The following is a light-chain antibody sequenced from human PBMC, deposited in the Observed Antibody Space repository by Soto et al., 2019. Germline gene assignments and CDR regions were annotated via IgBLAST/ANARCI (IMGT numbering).Light chain of an antibody. CDR2: WAS. J-gene: IGKJ4*01. V-gene: IGKV4-1*01. Sequence: DIVMTQSPDSLAVSLGERATINCKSSQSVLYSSNNKNYLAWYQQKPGQPPKLLIYWASNRESEVPDRFSGSGSGTDFTLTISSLQAEDVAVYYCQQYYSTPLTFGGGTKVEIK. CDR3: QQYYSTPLT. CDR1: QSVLYSSNNKNY.